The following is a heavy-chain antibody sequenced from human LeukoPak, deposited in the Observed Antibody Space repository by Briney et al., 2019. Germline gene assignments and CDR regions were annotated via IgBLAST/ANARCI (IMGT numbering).Heavy chain of an antibody. CDR1: GFTFSSYT. V-gene: IGHV3-48*01. D-gene: IGHD6-19*01. J-gene: IGHJ4*02. Sequence: PGGSLRLSCAASGFTFSSYTMNWVRQAPGKGLEWIAYIRTSSRTIYYADSVKGRFTISRDNAKNSLYLQMNSLRAEVTAVYYCARDSWGTGWYYFDYWGQGTVVSVSS. CDR3: ARDSWGTGWYYFDY. CDR2: IRTSSRTI.